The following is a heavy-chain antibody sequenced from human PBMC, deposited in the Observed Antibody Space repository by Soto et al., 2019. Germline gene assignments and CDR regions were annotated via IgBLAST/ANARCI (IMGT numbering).Heavy chain of an antibody. V-gene: IGHV4-30-2*01. Sequence: PSETLSLTCAVSGGSLSSSAYSWSWIRQPPGKGLEWIGFIYQSGSTYYNPSLKSRVTMALDRPKNQFSLKLTSVTAADTAVYYCARELLYYDSSGYSWDDAFDIWGQGTLGT. CDR1: GGSLSSSAYS. D-gene: IGHD3-22*01. CDR2: IYQSGST. CDR3: ARELLYYDSSGYSWDDAFDI. J-gene: IGHJ3*02.